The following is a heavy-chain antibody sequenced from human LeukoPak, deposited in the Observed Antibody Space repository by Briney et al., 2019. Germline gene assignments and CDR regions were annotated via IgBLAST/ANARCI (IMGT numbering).Heavy chain of an antibody. V-gene: IGHV4-34*01. CDR1: GGSFSGYY. J-gene: IGHJ4*02. D-gene: IGHD2-2*01. Sequence: PSETLSLTCAVYGGSFSGYYWSWIRQPPGKGLEWIGEINHSGSTSYNPSLKSRVTISVDTSKNQFSLKLSSVTAADTAVYYCARGQLRRRPFDYWGQGTLVTVSS. CDR2: INHSGST. CDR3: ARGQLRRRPFDY.